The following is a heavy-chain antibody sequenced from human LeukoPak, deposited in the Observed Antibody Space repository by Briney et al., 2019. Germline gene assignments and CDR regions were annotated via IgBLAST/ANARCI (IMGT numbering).Heavy chain of an antibody. J-gene: IGHJ4*02. CDR3: ARDAHYYDSSGYYRY. CDR2: INPNSGGT. D-gene: IGHD3-22*01. V-gene: IGHV1-2*02. Sequence: ASVKLSCKASGYTFTGFYMHWVRQAPGQGLEWMGWINPNSGGTNYAQKFQGNVTMTRDTSISTAYIELSRLRSDDTAVYYCARDAHYYDSSGYYRYWGQGTLVTVSS. CDR1: GYTFTGFY.